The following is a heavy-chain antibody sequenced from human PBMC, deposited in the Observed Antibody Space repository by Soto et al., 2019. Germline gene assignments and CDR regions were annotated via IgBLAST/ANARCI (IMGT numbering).Heavy chain of an antibody. Sequence: SEDRCLSCTVSGGSISSSRYHWGWIRPPPGKGLEWIGSIYYSGSTYYNPSLKSRVTISVDTSKNQFSLKLSSVTAADTAVYYCARQFGYDLGVYYYMAVWSKRTTVTVSS. CDR3: ARQFGYDLGVYYYMAV. CDR1: GGSISSSRYH. J-gene: IGHJ6*03. D-gene: IGHD5-12*01. V-gene: IGHV4-39*01. CDR2: IYYSGST.